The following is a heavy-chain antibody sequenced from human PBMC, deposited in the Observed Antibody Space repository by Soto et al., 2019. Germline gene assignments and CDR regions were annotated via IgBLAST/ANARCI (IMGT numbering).Heavy chain of an antibody. CDR1: GGSISSSSYY. D-gene: IGHD3-10*01. CDR2: IYYSGST. V-gene: IGHV4-39*01. CDR3: ARGFGESPYPLDY. J-gene: IGHJ4*02. Sequence: QLQLQESGPGLVKPSETLSLTCTVSGGSISSSSYYWGWIRQPPGKGLEWIGSIYYSGSTYYNPSLKSRVTISVDTSKNQFSLKLSSVTAADTAVYYCARGFGESPYPLDYWGQGTLVTVSS.